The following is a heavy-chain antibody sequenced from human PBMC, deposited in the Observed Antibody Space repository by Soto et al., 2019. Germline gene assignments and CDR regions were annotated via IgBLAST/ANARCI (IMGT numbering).Heavy chain of an antibody. Sequence: QITLKESGPTLVKPTQTLTLTCTFSGFSLSTSGVGVGWIRQPPGKALEWLALIYWDDDKRYSPSLKSRLTITKDPSKNQVVLTMTNMDPVDTATYYCAHSPQSVTTLGKFGYWGQGTLVTVSS. D-gene: IGHD4-17*01. CDR1: GFSLSTSGVG. CDR3: AHSPQSVTTLGKFGY. CDR2: IYWDDDK. J-gene: IGHJ4*02. V-gene: IGHV2-5*02.